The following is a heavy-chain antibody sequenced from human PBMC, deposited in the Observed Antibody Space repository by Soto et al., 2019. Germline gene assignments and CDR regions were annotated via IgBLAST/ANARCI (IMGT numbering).Heavy chain of an antibody. V-gene: IGHV4-61*03. CDR1: GGSVSSTSYY. CDR3: LSAWEHLYFDY. D-gene: IGHD1-26*01. CDR2: INYSGST. J-gene: IGHJ4*02. Sequence: QVQLQESGPGLVKPSETLSLTCTVSGGSVSSTSYYWIWIRQPPGKGLEWIGYINYSGSTNYNPYVQSLVTISVDTSKTHISLKLSAVTAADTAVFYCLSAWEHLYFDYWGQGTLGTVSS.